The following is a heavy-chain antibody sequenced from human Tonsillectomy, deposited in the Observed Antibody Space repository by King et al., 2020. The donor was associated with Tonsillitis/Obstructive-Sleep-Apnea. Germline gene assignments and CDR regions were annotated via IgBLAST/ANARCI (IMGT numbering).Heavy chain of an antibody. Sequence: VQLQQWGAGLLKPSETLSLTCAVYGGSFSGYYWSWIRQPPGKGLEWIGEINHSGSTNYNPSLKSRVTISVDTSKNHFSLKLSSVTAADTAVYYCARASGGGDYAHYWGQGTLVTVSS. CDR1: GGSFSGYY. J-gene: IGHJ4*02. CDR3: ARASGGGDYAHY. D-gene: IGHD4-17*01. V-gene: IGHV4-34*01. CDR2: INHSGST.